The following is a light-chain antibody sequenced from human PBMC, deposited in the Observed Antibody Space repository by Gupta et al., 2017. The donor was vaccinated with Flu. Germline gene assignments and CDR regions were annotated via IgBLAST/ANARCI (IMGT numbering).Light chain of an antibody. CDR3: QQYDSSPFT. CDR1: QSVSSSY. V-gene: IGKV3-20*01. Sequence: ELVVTQSPGTLSLSPGESTTLSCSASQSVSSSYLGWYQQKPGQAPRLLIYGASRRATGIPARFSGSGPGTDFTLTISRLQPEDFAVYYCQQYDSSPFTFGQGTQVEIK. CDR2: GAS. J-gene: IGKJ1*01.